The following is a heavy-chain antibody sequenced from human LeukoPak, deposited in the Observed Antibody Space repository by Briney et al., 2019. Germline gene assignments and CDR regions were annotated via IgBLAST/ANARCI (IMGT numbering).Heavy chain of an antibody. V-gene: IGHV3-74*01. CDR1: GFTFSSYW. CDR3: ARVNIVAVPAALGSYSSTWHDVGSDY. CDR2: LTSHGSST. Sequence: GGSLRLSCAASGFTFSSYWMNWVRQAPGKGLVWVSRLTSHGSSTSYADSVKGRFTISRDNAKNTLHLQMNSLRAEDTAVYYCARVNIVAVPAALGSYSSTWHDVGSDYWGQGALVTVSS. J-gene: IGHJ4*02. D-gene: IGHD2-2*01.